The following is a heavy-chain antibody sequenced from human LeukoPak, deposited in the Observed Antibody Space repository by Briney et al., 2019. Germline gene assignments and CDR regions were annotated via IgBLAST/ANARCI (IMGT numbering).Heavy chain of an antibody. J-gene: IGHJ4*02. CDR2: IYYSGST. D-gene: IGHD6-19*01. CDR3: ARMAYSSGWYRIDY. V-gene: IGHV4-59*01. Sequence: SEILSLTCTVSGGSISSYYWSWIRQPPGKGLEWIGYIYYSGSTNYNPSLKSRVTISVDTSKNQFSLKLSSVTAADTAVYYCARMAYSSGWYRIDYWGQGTLVTVSS. CDR1: GGSISSYY.